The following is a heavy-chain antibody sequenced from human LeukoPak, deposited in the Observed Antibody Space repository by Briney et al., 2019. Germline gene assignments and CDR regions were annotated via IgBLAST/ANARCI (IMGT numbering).Heavy chain of an antibody. CDR1: GYTFTSYG. Sequence: ASVKVSCKASGYTFTSYGISWVRQATGQGLEWMGWISAYNGNTNYAQKLQGRVTMTTDTSTSTAYMELRSLRSDDTAVYYCARVVLAGDAFDIWGQGTMVTVSS. CDR3: ARVVLAGDAFDI. D-gene: IGHD6-19*01. CDR2: ISAYNGNT. J-gene: IGHJ3*02. V-gene: IGHV1-18*01.